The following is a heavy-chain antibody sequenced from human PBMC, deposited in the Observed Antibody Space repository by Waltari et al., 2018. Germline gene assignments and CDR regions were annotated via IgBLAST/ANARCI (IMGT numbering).Heavy chain of an antibody. CDR1: GDSMSSTDW. CDR3: ARDRGRGIYLDT. J-gene: IGHJ5*02. Sequence: QLQLQESGPGLVKPSGTLSLSCAVSGDSMSSTDWWRWVRQSPQKGLEWLGQVHHSGKTNYNPSFASRVTVSVDTSNNQFSLRLTSATAADTAIYYCARDRGRGIYLDTWGPGTLVTVSP. D-gene: IGHD1-26*01. CDR2: VHHSGKT. V-gene: IGHV4-4*02.